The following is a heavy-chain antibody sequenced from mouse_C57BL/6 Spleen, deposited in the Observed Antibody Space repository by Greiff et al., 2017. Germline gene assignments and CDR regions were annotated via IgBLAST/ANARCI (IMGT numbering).Heavy chain of an antibody. Sequence: QVQLKESGPELVKPGASVKISCKASGYAFSSSWMNWVKQRPGKGLEWIGRIYPGDGDTNYNGKFKGKATLTADKSSSTAYMQLSSLTSEDSAVYFCARLYDGYYVGYFDYWGQGTTLTVSS. CDR3: ARLYDGYYVGYFDY. J-gene: IGHJ2*01. CDR1: GYAFSSSW. D-gene: IGHD2-3*01. V-gene: IGHV1-82*01. CDR2: IYPGDGDT.